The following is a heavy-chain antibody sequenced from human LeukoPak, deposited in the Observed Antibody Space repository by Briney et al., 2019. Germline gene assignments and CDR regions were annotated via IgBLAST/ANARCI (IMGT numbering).Heavy chain of an antibody. CDR1: GGSISGYY. CDR3: ARHQDGGFTYPFDN. J-gene: IGHJ4*02. V-gene: IGHV4-59*08. Sequence: SETLSLTCTVSGGSISGYYWSWIRQPPGKGLEFIAYIYYTGYSDSPPSVKGRVTISVDTSNNQFSLKLRSVTAADTAVYFCARHQDGGFTYPFDNWGQGTLVTVSS. CDR2: IYYTGYS.